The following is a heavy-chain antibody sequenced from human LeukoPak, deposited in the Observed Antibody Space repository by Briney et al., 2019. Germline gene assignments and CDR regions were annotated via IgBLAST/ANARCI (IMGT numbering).Heavy chain of an antibody. D-gene: IGHD6-13*01. J-gene: IGHJ4*02. V-gene: IGHV3-74*01. Sequence: TGGSLRLSCAASGFTFSSYSMNWVRQAPGKGLVWVSRINSDGSSTSYADSVKGRFTISRDNAKNTLYLQMNSLRAEDTAVYYCANSPSIAAAGTHYWGQGTLVTVSS. CDR3: ANSPSIAAAGTHY. CDR1: GFTFSSYS. CDR2: INSDGSST.